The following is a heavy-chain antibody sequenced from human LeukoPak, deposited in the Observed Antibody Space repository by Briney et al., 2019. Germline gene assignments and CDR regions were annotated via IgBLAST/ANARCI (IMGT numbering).Heavy chain of an antibody. CDR3: AKDPGASVSGFYTDV. V-gene: IGHV3-30*02. Sequence: PGGSLRLSCAASGFTFSNYGMHWVRQATGKGLEWVSFIWSDGNNRFYADSVKGRFTISRDNSKNMLYLQMDTLRAEDTALYYCAKDPGASVSGFYTDVWGKGTTVIVSS. CDR1: GFTFSNYG. CDR2: IWSDGNNR. D-gene: IGHD2-8*02. J-gene: IGHJ6*03.